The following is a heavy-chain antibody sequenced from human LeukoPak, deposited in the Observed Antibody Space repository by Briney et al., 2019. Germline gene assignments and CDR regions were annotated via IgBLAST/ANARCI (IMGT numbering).Heavy chain of an antibody. J-gene: IGHJ6*02. CDR1: GYTFTSYY. CDR2: INPSGGST. Sequence: RASVKVSCKASGYTFTSYYMHWVRQAPGQGREWMGIINPSGGSTRYAQKFQGRVTMTRDTSTNTVYMELSSLRSEDTAVYYCASYHQRDFGDYYGMDVWGQGTTVTVSS. CDR3: ASYHQRDFGDYYGMDV. D-gene: IGHD4-17*01. V-gene: IGHV1-46*01.